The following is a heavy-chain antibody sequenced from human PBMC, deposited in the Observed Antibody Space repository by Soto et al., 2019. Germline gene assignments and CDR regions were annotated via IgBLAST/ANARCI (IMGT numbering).Heavy chain of an antibody. D-gene: IGHD5-18*01. J-gene: IGHJ4*02. CDR1: GFTFSSYA. CDR2: ISYDGSNK. CDR3: ASKRAAMVLPVDY. V-gene: IGHV3-30-3*01. Sequence: QVQLVESGGGVVQPGRSLRLSCAASGFTFSSYAMHWVRQAPGKGLEWVAVISYDGSNKYYADSVKGRFTISRDNSRNTLYLQMNSLRAEDTALYYCASKRAAMVLPVDYWGQGTLVTVSS.